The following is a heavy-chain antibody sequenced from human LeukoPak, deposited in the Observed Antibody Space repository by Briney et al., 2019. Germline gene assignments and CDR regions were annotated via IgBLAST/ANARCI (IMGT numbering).Heavy chain of an antibody. J-gene: IGHJ4*02. CDR1: GFTFSSYA. V-gene: IGHV3-23*01. Sequence: GGSLRLSCAVSGFTFSSYAMNWVRQAPGKGLEWVSAISGSGGSAYYADSVKGRFTISRDKSKNTLYLQMNSLRAEDTAVYYCAKGDTTWELPHDYWGQGTLVTVSS. D-gene: IGHD1-26*01. CDR2: ISGSGGSA. CDR3: AKGDTTWELPHDY.